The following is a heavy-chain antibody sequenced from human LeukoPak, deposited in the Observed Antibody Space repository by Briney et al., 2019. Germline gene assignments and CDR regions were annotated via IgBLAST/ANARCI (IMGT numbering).Heavy chain of an antibody. Sequence: GESLQISCKGSGYSFTSYWIGWVRQMPGKGLEWMGIIYPGDSDTRYSPSFQGQVTISADKSISTAYLQWSSLKASDTAMYYCARQRGYYGSGSSAFDYWGQGTLVTVSS. CDR1: GYSFTSYW. J-gene: IGHJ4*02. CDR2: IYPGDSDT. V-gene: IGHV5-51*01. D-gene: IGHD3-10*01. CDR3: ARQRGYYGSGSSAFDY.